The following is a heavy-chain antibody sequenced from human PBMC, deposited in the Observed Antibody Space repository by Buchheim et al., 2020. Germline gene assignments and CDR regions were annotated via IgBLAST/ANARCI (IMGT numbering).Heavy chain of an antibody. CDR3: ARLIKSDYGDYKYYFDY. V-gene: IGHV3-74*01. D-gene: IGHD4-17*01. J-gene: IGHJ4*02. CDR2: INSDGSST. Sequence: EVQLVESGGGLVQPGGSLRLSCAASGFTFSSYWMHWVRQAPGKGLVWVSRINSDGSSTSYADSVKGRFTISRDNAKNTLYLQMNSLRAEDTAVYYCARLIKSDYGDYKYYFDYWGQGTL. CDR1: GFTFSSYW.